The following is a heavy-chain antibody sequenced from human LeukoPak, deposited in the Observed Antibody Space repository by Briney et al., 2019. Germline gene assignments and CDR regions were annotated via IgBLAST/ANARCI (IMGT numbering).Heavy chain of an antibody. CDR2: ISTSSSYI. CDR3: ARDRDWNSGFDY. J-gene: IGHJ4*02. CDR1: GFTLSAYN. V-gene: IGHV3-21*01. Sequence: GGSLRLSCAASGFTLSAYNMKWVRQAPRKGLEWVSSISTSSSYIYYADSVKGRFTISRDNARNSLYLQMNSLRAEDTAVSYCARDRDWNSGFDYWGRGTLVTVSS. D-gene: IGHD1-7*01.